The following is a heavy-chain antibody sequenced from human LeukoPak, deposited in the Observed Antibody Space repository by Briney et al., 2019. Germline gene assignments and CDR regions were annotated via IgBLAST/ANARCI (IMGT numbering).Heavy chain of an antibody. CDR1: GDSISGYY. D-gene: IGHD1-26*01. J-gene: IGHJ3*02. V-gene: IGHV4-59*01. CDR2: IYYSGST. Sequence: SETLSLTCTVSGDSISGYYWNWIRQPPGKGLEWIGDIYYSGSTNYNPSLKSRVTISVDTSKNQFSLKLSSVTAADTAVYYCASSIVGALADAFDIWGQGTMVTVSS. CDR3: ASSIVGALADAFDI.